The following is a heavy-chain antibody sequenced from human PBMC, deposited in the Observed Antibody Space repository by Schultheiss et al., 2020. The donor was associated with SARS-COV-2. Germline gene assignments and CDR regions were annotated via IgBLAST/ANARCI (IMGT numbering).Heavy chain of an antibody. V-gene: IGHV6-1*01. D-gene: IGHD6-6*01. J-gene: IGHJ4*02. CDR2: TYYRSKWYN. CDR3: ARDGGRGRAYSSSSEGDY. Sequence: SQTLSLTCVISGDSISSNSVVWNWIRQSPSRGLEWLGRTYYRSKWYNDYAVSVKSRITINPDTSKNQFSLQLNSVTPEDTAVYYCARDGGRGRAYSSSSEGDYWGQGTLVTVSS. CDR1: GDSISSNSVV.